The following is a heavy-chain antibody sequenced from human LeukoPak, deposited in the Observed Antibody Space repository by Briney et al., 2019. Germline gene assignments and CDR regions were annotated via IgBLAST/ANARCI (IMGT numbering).Heavy chain of an antibody. J-gene: IGHJ3*02. V-gene: IGHV3-9*01. CDR1: GFTFVDYV. CDR3: AKGSIAVADEAFDI. D-gene: IGHD6-19*01. Sequence: GRSLRHSCVASGFTFVDYVMHWVRQAPGKGLEWVSGISWNSGSIGDADSVKGRFTISRDNAKNSLYMQTNSLRAEDTALYYCAKGSIAVADEAFDIWGQGTMVTVSS. CDR2: ISWNSGSI.